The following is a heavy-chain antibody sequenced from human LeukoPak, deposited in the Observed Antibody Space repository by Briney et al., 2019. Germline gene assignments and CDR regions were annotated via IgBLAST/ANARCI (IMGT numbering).Heavy chain of an antibody. D-gene: IGHD4-23*01. CDR3: ARVGFYGGNDAFDT. CDR2: INSDGSST. Sequence: GGSLRLSCAASGFTFSSYWMHWVRQAPGKGLVWVSRINSDGSSTSYADSVKGRFTIPRDNAKNTLYLQMNSLRAEDTAVYYCARVGFYGGNDAFDTWGQGTMVTVSS. V-gene: IGHV3-74*01. CDR1: GFTFSSYW. J-gene: IGHJ3*02.